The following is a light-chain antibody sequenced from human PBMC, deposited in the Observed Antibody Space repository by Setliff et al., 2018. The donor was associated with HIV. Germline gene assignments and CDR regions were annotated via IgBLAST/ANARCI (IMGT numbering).Light chain of an antibody. CDR1: SSDVGGYNY. V-gene: IGLV2-14*01. J-gene: IGLJ1*01. CDR3: SSYTSSNTFYV. Sequence: QSVLTQPASVSGSPGRSITISCTGTSSDVGGYNYVSWYQHHPGKAPKLMIYDVSNRPSGVSNRFSGSKSGNTASLTISGLQAEDEADYYCSSYTSSNTFYVFGTGTKVTVL. CDR2: DVS.